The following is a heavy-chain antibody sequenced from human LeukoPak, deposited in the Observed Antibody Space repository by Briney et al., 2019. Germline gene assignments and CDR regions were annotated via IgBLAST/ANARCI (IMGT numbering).Heavy chain of an antibody. Sequence: ASVKVSCKASGYTFTGYYMHWVRQAPGQGLEWMGWINPNSGGTNYAQKFQGRVTMTRDTSISTAYMELSRLRSDDTAVYYCARVVVAPKTKSSFFFRYAFDYWGQGTLVTVSS. CDR3: ARVVVAPKTKSSFFFRYAFDY. V-gene: IGHV1-2*02. J-gene: IGHJ4*02. CDR2: INPNSGGT. CDR1: GYTFTGYY. D-gene: IGHD2-15*01.